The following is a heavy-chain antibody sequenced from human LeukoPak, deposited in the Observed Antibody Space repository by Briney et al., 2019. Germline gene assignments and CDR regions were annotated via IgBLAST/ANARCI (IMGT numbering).Heavy chain of an antibody. D-gene: IGHD5-12*01. CDR3: ARHSGYETDAFDI. Sequence: GASVKVSCKASGYTFTSYYMHCVRQAPGQGLEWMGIINPSGGSTSYAQKSQGRVTMTRDTSTSTVYMELSSLRSEDTAVYYCARHSGYETDAFDIWGQGTMVTVSS. CDR2: INPSGGST. J-gene: IGHJ3*02. CDR1: GYTFTSYY. V-gene: IGHV1-46*01.